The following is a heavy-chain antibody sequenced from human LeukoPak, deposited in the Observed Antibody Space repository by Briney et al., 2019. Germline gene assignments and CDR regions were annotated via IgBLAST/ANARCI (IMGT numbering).Heavy chain of an antibody. CDR2: INSNGGST. J-gene: IGHJ4*02. V-gene: IGHV3-64*01. CDR3: AREGSNGESDF. CDR1: GFAFSAYG. Sequence: GGSLRLSCAASGFAFSAYGMHWVRQAPGKGLEYVSAINSNGGSTYYANSVKGRFTVSRDNSKNTLYLQMGSLRGEDMAVYYCAREGSNGESDFWGQGTLVTVSS. D-gene: IGHD6-13*01.